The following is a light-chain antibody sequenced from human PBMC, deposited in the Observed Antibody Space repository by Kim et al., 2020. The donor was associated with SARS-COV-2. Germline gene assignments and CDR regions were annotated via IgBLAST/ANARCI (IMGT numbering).Light chain of an antibody. Sequence: PGQSITISCTGTSSGVGGYNYVSWYQQHPGKAPTLMIYDVSKRPSGVSNRFSGSKSGNTASLTISGLQAEDEADYYCSSYTSSSRVFGGGTQLTVL. CDR2: DVS. V-gene: IGLV2-14*04. CDR3: SSYTSSSRV. J-gene: IGLJ3*02. CDR1: SSGVGGYNY.